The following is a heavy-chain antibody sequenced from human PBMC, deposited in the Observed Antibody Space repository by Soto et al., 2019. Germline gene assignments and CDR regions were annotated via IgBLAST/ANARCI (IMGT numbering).Heavy chain of an antibody. CDR3: ARDVGIVVVVAATENWFDP. V-gene: IGHV1-18*04. J-gene: IGHJ5*02. CDR1: GYTFTIYG. D-gene: IGHD2-15*01. CDR2: ISAYNGNT. Sequence: ASVKVSCKASGYTFTIYGISCVLQAPGQGLDWMGWISAYNGNTNYAQKLQGRVTMTTDTSTSTAYMELRSLRSNDTAVYYCARDVGIVVVVAATENWFDPWGQGTLVT.